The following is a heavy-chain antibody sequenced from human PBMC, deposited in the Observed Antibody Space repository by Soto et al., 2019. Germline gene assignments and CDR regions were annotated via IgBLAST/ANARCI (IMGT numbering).Heavy chain of an antibody. CDR3: ARAVSVADTAMTYYYYYYGMDV. D-gene: IGHD5-18*01. V-gene: IGHV3-53*01. J-gene: IGHJ6*02. Sequence: EVQLVESGGGLIQPGGSLRLSCAASGFTVSSNYMSWVRQAPGKGLEWVSVIYSGGSTYYADSVKGRFTISRDNSKNTLYLQMNSLRAEDTAVYYCARAVSVADTAMTYYYYYYGMDVWGQGTTVTVSS. CDR1: GFTVSSNY. CDR2: IYSGGST.